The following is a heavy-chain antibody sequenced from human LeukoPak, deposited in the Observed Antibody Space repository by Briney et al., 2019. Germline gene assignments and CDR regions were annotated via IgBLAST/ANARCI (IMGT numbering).Heavy chain of an antibody. CDR2: ISSSSSTI. CDR1: GFTFSSYS. CDR3: ARDLLHTGGY. D-gene: IGHD1-14*01. Sequence: GGSLRLSCAASGFTFSSYSMNWVRQAPGKGLEWVSYISSSSSTIYYADSVKGRFTISRDNAKNSLYLQMNSLRAEDTAVYYCARDLLHTGGYWGQGTLVTVSS. J-gene: IGHJ4*02. V-gene: IGHV3-48*01.